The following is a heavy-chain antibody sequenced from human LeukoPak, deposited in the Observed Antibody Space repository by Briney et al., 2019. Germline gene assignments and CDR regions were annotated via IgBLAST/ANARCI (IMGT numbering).Heavy chain of an antibody. CDR3: AKDLYLQYCRGSACYLNYYNMDV. D-gene: IGHD2-15*01. CDR1: GFTFSNYG. V-gene: IGHV3-30*02. J-gene: IGHJ6*02. Sequence: TGGSLRLSCAASGFTFSNYGMHWVRQAPGKGLEWVAVIWYDGSNKYYADSVKGRFTISRDNSKNTLYLQMNGLRAEDTAVYYCAKDLYLQYCRGSACYLNYYNMDVWGQGTTVAVSS. CDR2: IWYDGSNK.